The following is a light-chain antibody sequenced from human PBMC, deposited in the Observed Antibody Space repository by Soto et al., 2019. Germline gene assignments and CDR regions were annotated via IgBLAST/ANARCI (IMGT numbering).Light chain of an antibody. CDR1: QGISNW. CDR3: QQANSFPRT. J-gene: IGKJ5*01. V-gene: IGKV1D-12*01. Sequence: DIQMTQSPSSVSASVGDRVTITCRASQGISNWLAWYQQKPGEAPKLLIYAAWSLQGGVPRRFSGSGSRTDFTLTISSLQPEDFATYYCQQANSFPRTFDQGTRLEIK. CDR2: AAW.